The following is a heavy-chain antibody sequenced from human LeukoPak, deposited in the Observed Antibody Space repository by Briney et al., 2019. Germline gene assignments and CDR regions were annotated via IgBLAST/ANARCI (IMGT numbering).Heavy chain of an antibody. J-gene: IGHJ4*02. CDR3: ARLSIVATTLDY. CDR2: IYYSGST. V-gene: IGHV4-59*08. Sequence: SETLSLTCTVSGGSISSYYWSWIRQPPGKGLEWIGYIYYSGSTNYNPSLKSRVTISVDTSKNQFSLKLSSVTAADTAVYYCARLSIVATTLDYWGQGTLVTVSS. D-gene: IGHD5-12*01. CDR1: GGSISSYY.